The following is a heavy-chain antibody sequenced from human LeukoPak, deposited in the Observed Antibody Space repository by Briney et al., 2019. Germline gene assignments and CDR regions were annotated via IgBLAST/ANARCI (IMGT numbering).Heavy chain of an antibody. CDR3: ARVLYGSGSPYYYYGADV. V-gene: IGHV4-31*03. CDR1: GDSISSGGLY. D-gene: IGHD3-10*01. CDR2: IYYSGST. Sequence: SETLSLTCTVSGDSISSGGLYWSWIRQHPGKGLEWIGYIYYSGSTYYNPSLKGRVTISVERSKNQFSLKLSSVTAADTAVYYCARVLYGSGSPYYYYGADVWGQGTTVTVSS. J-gene: IGHJ6*02.